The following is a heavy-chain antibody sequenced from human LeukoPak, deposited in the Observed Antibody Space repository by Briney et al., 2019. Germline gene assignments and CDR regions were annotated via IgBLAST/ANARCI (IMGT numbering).Heavy chain of an antibody. Sequence: SVKVSFKASVGTFSSYANSWVRQAPGQGLEWMGRIIPIFGTSNNAQKFQGRVTITADESTSTAYMELRSLRSEDTAVYYCARVVTGYYYYMDVWGKGTTVTVSS. CDR2: IIPIFGTS. V-gene: IGHV1-69*13. J-gene: IGHJ6*03. D-gene: IGHD5-18*01. CDR1: VGTFSSYA. CDR3: ARVVTGYYYYMDV.